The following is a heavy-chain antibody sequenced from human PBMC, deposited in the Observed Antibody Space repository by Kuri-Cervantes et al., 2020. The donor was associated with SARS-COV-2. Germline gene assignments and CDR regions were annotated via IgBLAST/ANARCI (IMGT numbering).Heavy chain of an antibody. CDR2: IYYSGRT. CDR1: GYSISSGYY. D-gene: IGHD5-24*01. V-gene: IGHV4-38-2*01. Sequence: GSLRLSCAVSGYSISSGYYWGWIRQPPGKGLEWIGYIYYSGRTNYNPSLKSRVTISVDTSKNQFSLKLSSVTAADTAVYYCAGQQLAFDYWGQGTLVTVSS. J-gene: IGHJ4*02. CDR3: AGQQLAFDY.